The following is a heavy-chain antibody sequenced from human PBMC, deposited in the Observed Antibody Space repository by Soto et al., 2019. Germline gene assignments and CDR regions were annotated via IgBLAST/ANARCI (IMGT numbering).Heavy chain of an antibody. CDR3: ARRPTASYYYDAFDI. Sequence: QITLKESGPTLVKPTQTLTLACTFSGFSLSTTGVGVGWIRQPPGKALEWLALIYWNDDKRYSPSLKSRLTITKDTSRNQVVLTMTNPDTVDTATYYCARRPTASYYYDAFDIWGQGTMVTVSS. CDR2: IYWNDDK. CDR1: GFSLSTTGVG. J-gene: IGHJ3*02. V-gene: IGHV2-5*01. D-gene: IGHD3-22*01.